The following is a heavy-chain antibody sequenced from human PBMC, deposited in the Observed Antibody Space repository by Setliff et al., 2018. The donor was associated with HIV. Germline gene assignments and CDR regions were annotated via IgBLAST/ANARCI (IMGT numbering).Heavy chain of an antibody. V-gene: IGHV4-31*03. D-gene: IGHD2-21*01. J-gene: IGHJ3*02. CDR3: ARALAYCGADCPEDAFDI. Sequence: PSETLSLTCTVSGGSISSGDYYWSWIRQHPRKGLEWIGYIYYTGSTNYNPSLKSRVTISVDTSKNQFSLKLSSVTAADTAVYYCARALAYCGADCPEDAFDIWGQGTLVTVSS. CDR2: IYYTGST. CDR1: GGSISSGDYY.